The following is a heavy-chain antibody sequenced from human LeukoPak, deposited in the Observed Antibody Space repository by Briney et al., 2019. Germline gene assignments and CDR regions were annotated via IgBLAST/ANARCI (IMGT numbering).Heavy chain of an antibody. Sequence: SVKVSCKASGGTFSSSAISWVRQAPGQGREWMGGIIPIFGTANYAQKFQGRVTITADESTSTAYMELSSLRSEDTAVYYCARAQEAGDFDYWGQGTLVTVSS. J-gene: IGHJ4*02. CDR1: GGTFSSSA. V-gene: IGHV1-69*13. CDR3: ARAQEAGDFDY. D-gene: IGHD2-21*01. CDR2: IIPIFGTA.